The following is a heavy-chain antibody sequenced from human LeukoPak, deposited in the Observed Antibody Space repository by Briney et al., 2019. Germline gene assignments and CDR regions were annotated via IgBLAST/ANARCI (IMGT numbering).Heavy chain of an antibody. J-gene: IGHJ3*02. CDR3: AAGGGIVGATTAFDI. V-gene: IGHV1-58*02. Sequence: GTSVKVSCKASGFTFTSSAMQWVRQARGQRLEWIGWIVVGSGNTNYAQKLQERVTITRDMSTSTAYMELSSLRSEDTAVYYCAAGGGIVGATTAFDIWGQGTMVTVSS. D-gene: IGHD1-26*01. CDR1: GFTFTSSA. CDR2: IVVGSGNT.